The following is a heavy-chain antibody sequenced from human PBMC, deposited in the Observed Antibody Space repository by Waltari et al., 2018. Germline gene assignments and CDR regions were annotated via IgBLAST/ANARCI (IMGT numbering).Heavy chain of an antibody. V-gene: IGHV4-59*01. CDR1: GGSISSYY. CDR3: ARLSIAAAGPGWFDP. J-gene: IGHJ5*02. Sequence: QVQLQESGPGLVKPSETLSLTCTVSGGSISSYYWSWIRQPPGKGLEWIGYIYYSGSTNYNPSLKSRVTISVDTSKNQCSLKLSSVTAADTAVYYCARLSIAAAGPGWFDPWGQGTLVTVSS. D-gene: IGHD6-13*01. CDR2: IYYSGST.